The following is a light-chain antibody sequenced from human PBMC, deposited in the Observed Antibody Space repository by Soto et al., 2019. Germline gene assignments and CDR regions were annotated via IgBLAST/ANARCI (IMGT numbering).Light chain of an antibody. V-gene: IGLV2-23*03. CDR3: CSYEGSSTFSVL. CDR1: SSDVGSYNL. J-gene: IGLJ2*01. CDR2: EGS. Sequence: QSALTQPASVSGSPGQSITISCTGTSSDVGSYNLVSWYQQHPGKAPKLMIYEGSKRPSGVSNRFSGSKSGNTASLTISGLQAEDEADYYFCSYEGSSTFSVLFGGGNKLTVL.